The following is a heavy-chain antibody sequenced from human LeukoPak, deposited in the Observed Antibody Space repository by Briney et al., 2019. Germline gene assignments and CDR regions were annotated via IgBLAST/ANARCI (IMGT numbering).Heavy chain of an antibody. D-gene: IGHD6-19*01. V-gene: IGHV3-23*01. CDR1: GGSFSGYY. Sequence: QASETLSLTCAVYGGSFSGYYWSWVRQAPGKGLEWVSAISGSGGSTYYADSVKGRFTISRDNSKTTLYLQMNSLRAEDTAVYYCAKVSRASGIAVAGTRRYYYYYGMDVWGQGTTVTVSS. CDR3: AKVSRASGIAVAGTRRYYYYYGMDV. J-gene: IGHJ6*02. CDR2: ISGSGGST.